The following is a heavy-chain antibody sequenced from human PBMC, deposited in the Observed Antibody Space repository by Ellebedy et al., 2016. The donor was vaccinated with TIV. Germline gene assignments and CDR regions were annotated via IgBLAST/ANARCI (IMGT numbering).Heavy chain of an antibody. Sequence: ASVKVSCXASGYTFTSYYMHWVRQAPGQGLEWMGIINPSGGSTSYAQKFQGRVTMTRNTSISTAYMELSSLRSEDTAVYYCARARAVVPAAIPGGYWGQGTLVTVSS. J-gene: IGHJ4*02. CDR2: INPSGGST. CDR3: ARARAVVPAAIPGGY. D-gene: IGHD2-2*02. CDR1: GYTFTSYY. V-gene: IGHV1-46*01.